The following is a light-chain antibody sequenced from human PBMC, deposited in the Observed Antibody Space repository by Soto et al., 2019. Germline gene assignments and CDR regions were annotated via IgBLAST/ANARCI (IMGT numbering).Light chain of an antibody. CDR1: QGIRNY. CDR2: PAS. Sequence: IQLTQSPSSLSASVGDRVTITCRASQGIRNYLAWYQQKPGKAPKLLIHPASTLQSGVPSRFSGSGSGTDFTLTVSSLQPEDFATYYCQQSSNTPYTFGRGTKVDIK. V-gene: IGKV1-9*01. J-gene: IGKJ2*01. CDR3: QQSSNTPYT.